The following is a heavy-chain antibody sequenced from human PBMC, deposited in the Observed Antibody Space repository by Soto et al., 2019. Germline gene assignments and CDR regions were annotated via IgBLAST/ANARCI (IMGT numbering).Heavy chain of an antibody. Sequence: QVQLVESGGGVVQPGRSLRLSCAASGFTFSSYAMHWVRQAPGKGLEWVAVISYDGSNKYYADSVKGRFTISRDNSKNPLYLQMNSLRAEGTAVYYCARDRLRYNWNDFPYYYYGMDVWGQGTTVTVSS. V-gene: IGHV3-30-3*01. CDR3: ARDRLRYNWNDFPYYYYGMDV. D-gene: IGHD1-1*01. CDR1: GFTFSSYA. CDR2: ISYDGSNK. J-gene: IGHJ6*02.